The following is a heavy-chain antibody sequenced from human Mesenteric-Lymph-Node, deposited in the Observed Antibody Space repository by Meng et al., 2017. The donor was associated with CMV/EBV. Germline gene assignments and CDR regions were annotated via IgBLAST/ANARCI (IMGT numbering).Heavy chain of an antibody. J-gene: IGHJ3*02. CDR3: ATGYCTSTSCYRAFDI. V-gene: IGHV3-33*01. CDR1: GFTFGSYG. Sequence: GESLKISCAASGFTFGSYGMHWVRQAPGKGLEWVANIWYDGSGKYYGDSVKGRFTISRDNSKNTLYLQMNSLRAEDTAVYYCATGYCTSTSCYRAFDIWGQGTMVTVS. CDR2: IWYDGSGK. D-gene: IGHD2-2*03.